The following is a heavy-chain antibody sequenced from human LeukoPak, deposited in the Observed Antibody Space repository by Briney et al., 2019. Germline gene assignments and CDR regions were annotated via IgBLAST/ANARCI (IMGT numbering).Heavy chain of an antibody. Sequence: GASVKVSCKASGYTFASYGITWVRQAPGQGLEWMGWISAYNGNTNFAQKLQGRVTMTTDTSTSTAYMELRSLRSDDTAVYYCVKDSDYGRLMDSWGQGTLVTVSS. CDR2: ISAYNGNT. CDR1: GYTFASYG. D-gene: IGHD4-17*01. CDR3: VKDSDYGRLMDS. V-gene: IGHV1-18*01. J-gene: IGHJ4*02.